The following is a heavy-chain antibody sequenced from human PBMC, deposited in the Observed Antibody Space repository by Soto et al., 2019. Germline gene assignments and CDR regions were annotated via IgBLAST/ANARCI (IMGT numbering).Heavy chain of an antibody. J-gene: IGHJ6*02. D-gene: IGHD3-3*01. V-gene: IGHV1-58*01. CDR2: IVVGSGNT. CDR1: GFTFTSSA. Sequence: GASVPVSCKASGFTFTSSAVQCVRQARRQHLEWVGWIVVGSGNTNYAQKFQERVTITRDMSTSTAYMEVSSLRSEDTVVYYCAADPTVYDFWSGDPHYYYYGMDVWGQGTTVTVSS. CDR3: AADPTVYDFWSGDPHYYYYGMDV.